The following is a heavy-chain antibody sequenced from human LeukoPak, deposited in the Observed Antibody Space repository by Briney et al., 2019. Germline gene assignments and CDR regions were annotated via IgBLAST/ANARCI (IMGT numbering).Heavy chain of an antibody. Sequence: PGGSLRLSCAASGFTFSSYAMTWVRQAPGKGLEWVSGISGNGGSTYYADSVKGRFTISRDNSKNTLYLQMNSLRGEDTALYYCARDQNCSRANCYTPLSEDYWGQGTLVTVSS. CDR3: ARDQNCSRANCYTPLSEDY. D-gene: IGHD2-2*02. CDR2: ISGNGGST. CDR1: GFTFSSYA. V-gene: IGHV3-23*01. J-gene: IGHJ4*02.